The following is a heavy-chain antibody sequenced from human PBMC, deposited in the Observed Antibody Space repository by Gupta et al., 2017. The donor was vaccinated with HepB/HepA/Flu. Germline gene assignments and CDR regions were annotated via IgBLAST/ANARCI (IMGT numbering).Heavy chain of an antibody. Sequence: EVQLAQSGAEVKKTGESLKISCKGSGYSFTKSWIAWVRQMPGKGLEWMGFIYPGDLDTRYSPSFQGQVTISVDKSISTAYLQFNRLKASDTATYYCARHEGKVGVTGYFQEWGQGTLVTVSS. J-gene: IGHJ1*01. V-gene: IGHV5-51*01. CDR1: GYSFTKSW. CDR2: IYPGDLDT. CDR3: ARHEGKVGVTGYFQE. D-gene: IGHD1-26*01.